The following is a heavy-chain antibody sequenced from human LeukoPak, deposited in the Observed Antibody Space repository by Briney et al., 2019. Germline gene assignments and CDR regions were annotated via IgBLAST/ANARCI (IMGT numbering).Heavy chain of an antibody. Sequence: GESLKISCKGSGYSFTSYWIGWVRQMPGKGLEWMGIVYIGDSDTRYSPSFEGQVTISADKSISTAYLQWSSLKASDTAMYYCARFSGSYYSYFDYWGQGTLVTVSS. CDR2: VYIGDSDT. D-gene: IGHD1-26*01. CDR3: ARFSGSYYSYFDY. CDR1: GYSFTSYW. J-gene: IGHJ4*02. V-gene: IGHV5-51*01.